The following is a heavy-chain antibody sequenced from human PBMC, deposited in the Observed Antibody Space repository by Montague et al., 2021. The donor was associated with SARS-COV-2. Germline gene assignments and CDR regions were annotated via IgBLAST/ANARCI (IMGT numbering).Heavy chain of an antibody. Sequence: SETLSLTCSVYGGSFSGYYWSWIRQPPGQGLEWIAEISHSGSTSYNPSLKSRVTMSVDKSWNQFSLRLTSVTAADTAIYYCARKGSGRSDLAYWGQGTLVTVPS. V-gene: IGHV4-34*10. CDR1: GGSFSGYY. CDR2: ISHSGST. J-gene: IGHJ4*02. D-gene: IGHD1-26*01. CDR3: ARKGSGRSDLAY.